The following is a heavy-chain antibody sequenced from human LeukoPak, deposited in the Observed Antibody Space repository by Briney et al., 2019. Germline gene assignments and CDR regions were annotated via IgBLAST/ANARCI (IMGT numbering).Heavy chain of an antibody. J-gene: IGHJ5*02. CDR2: ISSSGSTI. D-gene: IGHD3-9*01. V-gene: IGHV3-48*03. CDR1: GFTFSSYE. CDR3: ARDVDRRDDP. Sequence: GGSLRLSCAASGFTFSSYEMNWVRQAPGKGLEWVSYISSSGSTIYYADSVKGRSTISRDNAKNSLYLQMNSLRAEDTAVYYCARDVDRRDDPWGQGILVTVSS.